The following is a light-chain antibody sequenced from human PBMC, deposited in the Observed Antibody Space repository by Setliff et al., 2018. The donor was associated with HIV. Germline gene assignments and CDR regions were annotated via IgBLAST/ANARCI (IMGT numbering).Light chain of an antibody. J-gene: IGLJ1*01. CDR3: CSYVGASVYV. Sequence: QSVLTQPASVSGSPGQSITISCTGTSSDVGTYNLVSWYQQHPGKVPKLTIYEVNKRPSGVSNRFSGSKSDNTASLTISGLQAEDEADYYCCSYVGASVYVFGTGTKVTVL. CDR2: EVN. CDR1: SSDVGTYNL. V-gene: IGLV2-23*02.